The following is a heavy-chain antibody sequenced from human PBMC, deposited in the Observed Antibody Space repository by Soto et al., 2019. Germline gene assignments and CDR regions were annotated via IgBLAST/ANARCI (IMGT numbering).Heavy chain of an antibody. Sequence: GGSLRLSCAASGFTFSSYAMHWVRQAPGKGLEWVAVISYDGSNKYYADSVKGRFTISRDNSKNTLYLQMNSLRAEDTAVYYCAREYSGYDHPYYYYYGMDVWGQGTTVTVSS. D-gene: IGHD5-12*01. CDR3: AREYSGYDHPYYYYYGMDV. CDR1: GFTFSSYA. J-gene: IGHJ6*02. CDR2: ISYDGSNK. V-gene: IGHV3-30-3*01.